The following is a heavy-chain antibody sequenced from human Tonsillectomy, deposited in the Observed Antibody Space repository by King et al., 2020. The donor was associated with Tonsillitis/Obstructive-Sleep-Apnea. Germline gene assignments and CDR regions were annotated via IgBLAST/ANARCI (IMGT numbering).Heavy chain of an antibody. D-gene: IGHD2-15*01. Sequence: VQLVESGGGLVQPGGSLRLSCAASGFTFSSFDMHWVRQATGKGLEWVSGIGTAGDTYYPGFVKGRFTISREDAKNSLFLQMNSMGAGDTAVYYCTRGFCSGGTCYPLFDYWGQGTLVTVSS. CDR3: TRGFCSGGTCYPLFDY. J-gene: IGHJ4*02. V-gene: IGHV3-13*04. CDR1: GFTFSSFD. CDR2: IGTAGDT.